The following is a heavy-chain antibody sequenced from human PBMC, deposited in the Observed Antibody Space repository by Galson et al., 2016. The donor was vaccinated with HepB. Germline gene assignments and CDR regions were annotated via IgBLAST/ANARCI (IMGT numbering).Heavy chain of an antibody. CDR1: GFSAKNNH. Sequence: SLRLSCAASGFSAKNNHMTWVRQAPGKGLQWVSASSGDGGSTYYAGSVQGRLTSSRDRSTNTMYLQMNSLRPDDTAVYYCARFTQEWPDMVYYCDYWGQGTLVTVSS. D-gene: IGHD2-8*01. V-gene: IGHV3-23*01. CDR3: ARFTQEWPDMVYYCDY. J-gene: IGHJ4*02. CDR2: SSGDGGST.